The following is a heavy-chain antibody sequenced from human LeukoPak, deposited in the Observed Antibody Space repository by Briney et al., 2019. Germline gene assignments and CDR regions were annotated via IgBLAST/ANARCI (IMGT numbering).Heavy chain of an antibody. CDR1: GFTFSSYA. V-gene: IGHV3-23*01. CDR3: AKVRGVAGFFDY. Sequence: GGSLRLSCAASGFTFSSYAMSWVRQAPGKGLEWVSAISGSGGSTYYADSVKGRFTISRDNSKNTLYLQMDSLRAEDTAVYYCAKVRGVAGFFDYWGQGTLVTVSS. CDR2: ISGSGGST. J-gene: IGHJ4*02. D-gene: IGHD6-19*01.